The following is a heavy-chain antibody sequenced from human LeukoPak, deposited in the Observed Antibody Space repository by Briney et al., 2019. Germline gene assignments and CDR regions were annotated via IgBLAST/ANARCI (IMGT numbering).Heavy chain of an antibody. CDR3: ASHLYYYDSSGYYYSYGMDV. Sequence: GGSLRLSCAASGFTVSSNYMSWVRQAPGKGLEWVSVIYSGGSTYYADSVKGRFTISRDNSKNTLYLQMNSLRAEDTAVYYCASHLYYYDSSGYYYSYGMDVWGQGTTVTVSS. CDR2: IYSGGST. CDR1: GFTVSSNY. J-gene: IGHJ6*02. D-gene: IGHD3-22*01. V-gene: IGHV3-53*01.